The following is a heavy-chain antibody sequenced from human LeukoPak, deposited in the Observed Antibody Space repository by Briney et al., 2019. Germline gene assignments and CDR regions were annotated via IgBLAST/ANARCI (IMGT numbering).Heavy chain of an antibody. CDR3: AKAPTRLGFWFDP. D-gene: IGHD1-1*01. CDR1: GYSISSGYY. V-gene: IGHV4-38-2*02. Sequence: SETLSLTXTVSGYSISSGYYWGWIRQPPGKGLEWIGSIYHSGSTYHNPSLKSRVTISVDTSKNQFSLKLSSVTAADTAVYYCAKAPTRLGFWFDPWGQGTLVTVSS. J-gene: IGHJ5*02. CDR2: IYHSGST.